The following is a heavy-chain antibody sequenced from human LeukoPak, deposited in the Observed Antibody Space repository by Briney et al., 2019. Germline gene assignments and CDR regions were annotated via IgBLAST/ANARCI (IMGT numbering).Heavy chain of an antibody. Sequence: SETLSLTCAVYGGSFSGYYWSWIRQPPGKGLEWIGEINHSGSTNYNPSLKSRVTISVDTSKNQFSLKLSSVTAADTAVYYCARERDIVGPMDVWGKGTTVTIFS. J-gene: IGHJ6*03. CDR1: GGSFSGYY. CDR2: INHSGST. D-gene: IGHD2-15*01. V-gene: IGHV4-34*01. CDR3: ARERDIVGPMDV.